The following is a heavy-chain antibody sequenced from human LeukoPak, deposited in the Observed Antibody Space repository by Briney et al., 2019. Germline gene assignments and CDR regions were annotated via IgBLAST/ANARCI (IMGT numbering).Heavy chain of an antibody. Sequence: GGSLRLSCAASGFTFSDDLMHWGRQAPGKGLGWGSRIKTDGSSTSYAHSVKGRFTISRDNAKNTLYLKMNSLRAEDTAVYYCAKGRGWEASYYYYYMDVWGKGTTVTISS. CDR1: GFTFSDDL. CDR2: IKTDGSST. D-gene: IGHD1-26*01. V-gene: IGHV3-74*01. CDR3: AKGRGWEASYYYYYMDV. J-gene: IGHJ6*03.